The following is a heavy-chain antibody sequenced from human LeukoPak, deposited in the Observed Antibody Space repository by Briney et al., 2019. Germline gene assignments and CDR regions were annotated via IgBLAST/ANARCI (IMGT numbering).Heavy chain of an antibody. D-gene: IGHD4-11*01. CDR1: GFTFSSYS. Sequence: PGGSLRLSCAASGFTFSSYSMNWVRQAPGKGLEWVSSVSSSSSYIYCADSVKGRFTISRDNAKNSLYLQMNSLRAEDTAVYYCARDRVTRPPDAFDIWGQGTMVTVSS. V-gene: IGHV3-21*01. J-gene: IGHJ3*02. CDR3: ARDRVTRPPDAFDI. CDR2: VSSSSSYI.